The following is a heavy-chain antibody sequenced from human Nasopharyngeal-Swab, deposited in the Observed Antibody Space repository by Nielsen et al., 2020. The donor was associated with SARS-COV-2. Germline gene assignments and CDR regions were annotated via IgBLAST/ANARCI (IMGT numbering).Heavy chain of an antibody. CDR3: AKTMVRGDFYYFLDV. CDR2: ISWKSGNM. V-gene: IGHV3-9*01. D-gene: IGHD3-10*01. J-gene: IGHJ6*03. Sequence: GGSLRLSCVASGFSFEEYTMHWVRQAPGKGLEWVSGISWKSGNMGYADSVKGRFTISRDNAKNSVYLQMNSLRPEDTALYYCAKTMVRGDFYYFLDVWGKGTTVTVSS. CDR1: GFSFEEYT.